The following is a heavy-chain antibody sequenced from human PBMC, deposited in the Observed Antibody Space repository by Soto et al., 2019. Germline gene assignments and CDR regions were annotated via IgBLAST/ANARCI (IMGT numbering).Heavy chain of an antibody. J-gene: IGHJ5*02. CDR1: GYSITAGGYY. CDR3: ARMYSSGSGWFHP. CDR2: FYSSGSI. Sequence: SETLSLTCFASGYSITAGGYYWSWIRHHPGKGLEWIGSFYSSGSIIYNPSLRSRVSISGDTSSNQFSMSLTSVTAAETARYYCARMYSSGSGWFHPWGQGTLVTVSS. D-gene: IGHD6-19*01. V-gene: IGHV4-31*03.